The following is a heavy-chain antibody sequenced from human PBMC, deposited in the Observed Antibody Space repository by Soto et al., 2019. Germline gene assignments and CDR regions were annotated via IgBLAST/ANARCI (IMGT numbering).Heavy chain of an antibody. CDR3: TTRGVAVAGDYYYYGMDV. D-gene: IGHD6-19*01. V-gene: IGHV3-15*07. J-gene: IGHJ6*02. CDR1: GFTFSNAW. Sequence: GGSLRLSCAGSGFTFSNAWMNWIRQAPGKGLEWVGRIKSKTDGGTTGYAAPVKGRFTISRDDSKNTLYLQMNSLKTEDTAVYYCTTRGVAVAGDYYYYGMDVWGQGTTVTVSS. CDR2: IKSKTDGGTT.